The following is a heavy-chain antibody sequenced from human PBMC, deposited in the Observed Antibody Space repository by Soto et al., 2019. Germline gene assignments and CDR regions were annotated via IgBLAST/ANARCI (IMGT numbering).Heavy chain of an antibody. Sequence: EVQLVESGGGLDKPGGSLRLSCAASGFTFSSYSMHWVRQAPGKGLEWVSSISSSSSYIYYADSVKGRFTISRDNAKNSLYLQMNSLRAEDTAAYYCARDTYYYGSGSYSPWGQGTLVTVSS. CDR1: GFTFSSYS. V-gene: IGHV3-21*01. CDR3: ARDTYYYGSGSYSP. CDR2: ISSSSSYI. D-gene: IGHD3-10*01. J-gene: IGHJ5*02.